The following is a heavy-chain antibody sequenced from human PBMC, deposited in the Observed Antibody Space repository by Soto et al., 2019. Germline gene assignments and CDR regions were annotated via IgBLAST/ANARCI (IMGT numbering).Heavy chain of an antibody. CDR3: ARGRDGYNLFDY. Sequence: QVQLVESGGGVVQPGRSLRLSCAASGFAFSSYAVHWVRQAPGKGLEWVAVISFDGSNKYYADSVKGRFTISRDNSKNTLYLQMNSLRAEDTAVYSCARGRDGYNLFDYWGQGTLVTVSS. CDR1: GFAFSSYA. CDR2: ISFDGSNK. D-gene: IGHD5-12*01. J-gene: IGHJ4*02. V-gene: IGHV3-30-3*01.